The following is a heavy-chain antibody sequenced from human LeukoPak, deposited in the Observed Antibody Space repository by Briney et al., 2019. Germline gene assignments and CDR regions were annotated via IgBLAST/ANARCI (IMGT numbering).Heavy chain of an antibody. J-gene: IGHJ4*02. CDR1: GGTFSSYA. V-gene: IGHV1-69*04. D-gene: IGHD4-17*01. Sequence: SVKVSCKASGGTFSSYAISWVRQTPGQGLEWMGRIIPILGIANYAQKFQGRVTITADKSTSTAYMELSSLRSEDTAVYYCARDMGTTVTVRGFDYWGQGTLVTVSS. CDR2: IIPILGIA. CDR3: ARDMGTTVTVRGFDY.